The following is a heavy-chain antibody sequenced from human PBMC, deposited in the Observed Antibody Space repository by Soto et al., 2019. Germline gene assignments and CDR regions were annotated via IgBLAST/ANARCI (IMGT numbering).Heavy chain of an antibody. CDR1: GYTFTSYG. J-gene: IGHJ6*02. CDR3: ARSGDPGYCSGGSCRYYYGMDV. CDR2: ISAYNGNT. Sequence: ASVKVSCKASGYTFTSYGISWVRQAPGQGLEWMGWISAYNGNTGYAQKFQGRVTMTRNTSISTAYMELSSLRSEDTAVYYCARSGDPGYCSGGSCRYYYGMDVWGQGTTVTVSS. D-gene: IGHD2-15*01. V-gene: IGHV1-8*02.